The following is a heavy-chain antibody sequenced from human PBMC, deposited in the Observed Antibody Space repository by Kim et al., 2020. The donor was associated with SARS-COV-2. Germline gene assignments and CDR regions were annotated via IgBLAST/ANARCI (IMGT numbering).Heavy chain of an antibody. CDR1: GYTFTGYY. V-gene: IGHV1-2*04. Sequence: ASVKVSCKASGYTFTGYYMHWVRQAPGQGLEWMGWINPNSGGTNYAQKFQGWVTMTRDTSISTAYMELSRLRSDDTAVYYCARDRKSAGLWFGELLTGDYYGMDVWGQGTTVTVSS. CDR2: INPNSGGT. CDR3: ARDRKSAGLWFGELLTGDYYGMDV. J-gene: IGHJ6*02. D-gene: IGHD3-10*01.